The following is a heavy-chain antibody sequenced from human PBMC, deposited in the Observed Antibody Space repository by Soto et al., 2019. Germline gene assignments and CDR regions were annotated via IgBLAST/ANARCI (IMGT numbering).Heavy chain of an antibody. CDR2: IYYSGST. D-gene: IGHD2-2*01. J-gene: IGHJ6*02. CDR3: ARLHGYCISTSCSGYYTMDV. Sequence: PSETLSLTCTVSSGFISSSSYTWGWIRQPPGKGLEWIGSIYYSGSTYYNPSLKSRVTVSVDTSKNQFSLKLSSVTAADTAVYYCARLHGYCISTSCSGYYTMDVWGQGTTVTVSS. V-gene: IGHV4-39*01. CDR1: SGFISSSSYT.